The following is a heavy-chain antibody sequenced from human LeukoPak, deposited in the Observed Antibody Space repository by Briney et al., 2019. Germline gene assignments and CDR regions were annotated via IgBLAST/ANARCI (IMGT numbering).Heavy chain of an antibody. Sequence: GGSLRLSCAASGFTFSSYAMSWVRQAPGKGLEWVSTMSGSGTNIYTADSVKGRFTISRDNSKNTLYLQMNSLRAEDTAVYYCAREWSYRYTNWGQGTLVTVSS. V-gene: IGHV3-23*01. D-gene: IGHD3-16*02. CDR1: GFTFSSYA. CDR2: MSGSGTNI. J-gene: IGHJ4*02. CDR3: AREWSYRYTN.